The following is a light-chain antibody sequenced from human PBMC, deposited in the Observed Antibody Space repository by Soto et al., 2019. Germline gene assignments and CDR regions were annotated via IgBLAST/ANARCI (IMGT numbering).Light chain of an antibody. CDR3: QQYGSSGT. Sequence: IVLTRSPGTLSLSPWYRATLSCRASQSVSRSNLAWYQQKPGQAPRLLIYGASTRATGIPARFSGSGSGTDFTLTISRLETEDFAVYYCQQYGSSGTFGQGTKVDIK. J-gene: IGKJ1*01. CDR2: GAS. CDR1: QSVSRSN. V-gene: IGKV3-20*01.